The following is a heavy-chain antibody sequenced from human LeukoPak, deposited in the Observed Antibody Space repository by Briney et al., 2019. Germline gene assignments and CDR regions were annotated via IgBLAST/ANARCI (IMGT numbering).Heavy chain of an antibody. V-gene: IGHV3-74*01. J-gene: IGHJ4*02. Sequence: GGSLRLSSAASGFTFSNYWMHWVRQAPGKGLVWVSRINSDGSSRNYADSVKGRVTISRDNAKNTLYLQMNSLRAEDAAVYYCASASSHRIAAGGDYWAQGTLVTVSS. CDR2: INSDGSSR. D-gene: IGHD6-13*01. CDR1: GFTFSNYW. CDR3: ASASSHRIAAGGDY.